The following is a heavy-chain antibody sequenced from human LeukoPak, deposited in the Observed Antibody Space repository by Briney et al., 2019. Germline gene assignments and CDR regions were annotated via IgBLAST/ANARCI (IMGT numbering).Heavy chain of an antibody. D-gene: IGHD6-19*01. CDR3: ARYIAVAGDAFDI. CDR2: INPSGGST. J-gene: IGHJ3*02. V-gene: IGHV1-46*01. CDR1: GYTFTSYY. Sequence: GASVKVSCKASGYTFTSYYMHWVRQAPGQGLEWMGIINPSGGSTSYAQKFQGRVTMTRDMSTSTVYMELSSLRSDDTAVYYCARYIAVAGDAFDIWGQGTMVTVSS.